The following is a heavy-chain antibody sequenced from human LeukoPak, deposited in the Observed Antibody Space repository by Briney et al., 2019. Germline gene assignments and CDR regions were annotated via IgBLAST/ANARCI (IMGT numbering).Heavy chain of an antibody. Sequence: GRSLRLSCAASGFTFSSYAMHWVRQAPGKGLEWVPVISYDGSNKYYADSVKGRFTISRDNSKNTLYLQMNSLRAEDTAVYYCARDHRVAGATGSSDYWGQGTLVTVSS. CDR1: GFTFSSYA. V-gene: IGHV3-30-3*01. CDR3: ARDHRVAGATGSSDY. J-gene: IGHJ4*02. CDR2: ISYDGSNK. D-gene: IGHD1-26*01.